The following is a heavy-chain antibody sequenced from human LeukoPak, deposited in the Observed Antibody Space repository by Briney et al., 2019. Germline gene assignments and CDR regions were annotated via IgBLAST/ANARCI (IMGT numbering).Heavy chain of an antibody. J-gene: IGHJ4*02. CDR1: GGFISSGSYY. Sequence: SQTLSLTCTVSGGFISSGSYYWSWIRQPAGKGLEWIGRIYPSGSTNYNPSLKSRVTISVDTSKNQFSLKLSSVTAADTAGYYCARTKRTGYSYGYVPFDYWGQGTLVTVSS. V-gene: IGHV4-61*02. CDR3: ARTKRTGYSYGYVPFDY. CDR2: IYPSGST. D-gene: IGHD5-18*01.